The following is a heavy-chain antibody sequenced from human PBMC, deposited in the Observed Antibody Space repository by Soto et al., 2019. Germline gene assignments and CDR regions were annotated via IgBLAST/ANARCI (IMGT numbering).Heavy chain of an antibody. Sequence: QVQLVQSGAEVKKPGASVKVSCKESGYTFTSYYMHWVRQAPGQGLEWMGIINPSDGSTSYAQKFQGRVTMTRDTSTSTVYMELSSLRSEDTAVYYCARVSGEGDYFDYWGQGTLVTVSS. CDR3: ARVSGEGDYFDY. CDR1: GYTFTSYY. V-gene: IGHV1-46*03. D-gene: IGHD3-10*01. CDR2: INPSDGST. J-gene: IGHJ4*02.